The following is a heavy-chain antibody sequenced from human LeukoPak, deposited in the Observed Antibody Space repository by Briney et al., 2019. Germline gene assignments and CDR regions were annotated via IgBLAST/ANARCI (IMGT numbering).Heavy chain of an antibody. V-gene: IGHV3-23*01. CDR3: AKESRTIAVAGADY. Sequence: PGGSLRLSCAASGFTFSSYAMSWARQAPGTGLECLTAISGGGGSTYYADSEKGRFTISRDNSKKMLYLQMNSLRADDTAVYYWAKESRTIAVAGADYWGQGTLVTVSS. CDR2: ISGGGGST. CDR1: GFTFSSYA. J-gene: IGHJ4*02. D-gene: IGHD6-19*01.